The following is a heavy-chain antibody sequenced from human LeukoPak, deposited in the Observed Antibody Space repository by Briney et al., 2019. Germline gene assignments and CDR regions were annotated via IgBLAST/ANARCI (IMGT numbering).Heavy chain of an antibody. D-gene: IGHD6-13*01. CDR2: ISSGSGSSI. V-gene: IGHV3-48*02. CDR1: GFTFSSYS. Sequence: PGGSLRLSCAASGFTFSSYSMNWVRQAPGKGPEWVSYISSGSGSSIYYADSVKGRFSISRDNAKNSLYLQMNSLRDEDTAVYYCARCIAEQLPLDFWGQGTVVTVSS. J-gene: IGHJ4*02. CDR3: ARCIAEQLPLDF.